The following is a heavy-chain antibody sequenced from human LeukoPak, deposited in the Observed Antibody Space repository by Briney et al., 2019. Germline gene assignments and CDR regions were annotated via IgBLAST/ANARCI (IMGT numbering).Heavy chain of an antibody. D-gene: IGHD1-26*01. Sequence: GGSLRLSCADSGFTFSTYWVHWVRQAPGKGLEWGSAISCSGVNTYYADSVKGRFTISRDNSKNTLYLQMTSLRAEDTAVYYCAQLVGATQYWGQGTLVTVSS. J-gene: IGHJ4*02. V-gene: IGHV3-23*01. CDR2: ISCSGVNT. CDR3: AQLVGATQY. CDR1: GFTFSTYW.